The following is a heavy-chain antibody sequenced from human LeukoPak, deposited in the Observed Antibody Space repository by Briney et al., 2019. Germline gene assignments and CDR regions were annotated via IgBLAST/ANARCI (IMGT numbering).Heavy chain of an antibody. Sequence: ASVKVSCKASGYTFTGYYMHWVRQAPGQGLEWMGWINPDSGDTNYAQRFQGRVTMTRDTSISTAYMELSRLTSDDTAMYYCAKVIHGAVTFDIWRQGTMVTVSS. CDR2: INPDSGDT. CDR3: AKVIHGAVTFDI. CDR1: GYTFTGYY. J-gene: IGHJ3*02. V-gene: IGHV1-2*02. D-gene: IGHD4-17*01.